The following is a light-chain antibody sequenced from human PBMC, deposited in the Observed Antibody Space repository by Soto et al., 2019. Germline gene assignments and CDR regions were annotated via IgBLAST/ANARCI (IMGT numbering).Light chain of an antibody. CDR3: SSYTRSSTRV. CDR1: SSDVGGYNY. V-gene: IGLV2-14*01. J-gene: IGLJ3*02. Sequence: QSVLTQPASVSGSPGQSITISCTGTSSDVGGYNYVSWYQQHLGKAPKLMIYDVSNRPSGVSNRFSGSKSGNTASLTISGLQAEDEADYYCSSYTRSSTRVFGGGTKLTVL. CDR2: DVS.